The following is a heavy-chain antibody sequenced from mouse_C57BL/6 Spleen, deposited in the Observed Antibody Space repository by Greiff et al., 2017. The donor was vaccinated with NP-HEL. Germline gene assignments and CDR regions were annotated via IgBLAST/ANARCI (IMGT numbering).Heavy chain of an antibody. Sequence: EVQLQQSGPELVKPGASVKIPCKASGYTFTDYNMDWVKQSHGKSLEWIGDINPNNGGTIYNQKFKGKATLTVDKSSSTAYMELRSLTSEDTAVYYCARWLLRRWYFDVWGTGTTLTVSS. CDR1: GYTFTDYN. CDR3: ARWLLRRWYFDV. V-gene: IGHV1-18*01. D-gene: IGHD2-3*01. CDR2: INPNNGGT. J-gene: IGHJ1*03.